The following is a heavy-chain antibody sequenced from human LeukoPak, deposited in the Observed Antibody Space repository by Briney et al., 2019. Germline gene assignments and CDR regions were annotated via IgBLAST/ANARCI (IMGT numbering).Heavy chain of an antibody. J-gene: IGHJ4*02. CDR2: IYHSGST. V-gene: IGHV4-59*08. CDR3: ARRPTGAYFASSWYFDY. D-gene: IGHD6-13*01. CDR1: GGSISSYY. Sequence: SETLSLTCTVSGGSISSYYWSWIRQPPGKGLEWIGSIYHSGSTYYNPSLKSRVTISVDTSKNQFSLKLSSVTAADTAVYYCARRPTGAYFASSWYFDYWGQGTLVTVSS.